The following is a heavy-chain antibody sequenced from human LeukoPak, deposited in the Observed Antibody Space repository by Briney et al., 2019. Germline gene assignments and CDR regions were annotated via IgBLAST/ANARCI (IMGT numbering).Heavy chain of an antibody. V-gene: IGHV4-59*01. CDR1: GGSISSCY. D-gene: IGHD5-24*01. Sequence: SETLSLTCTVSGGSISSCYWSWIRQPPGKGLEWIGYIYYSGSTNYNPSLKSRVTISVDTSKNQFSLKLSSVTAEDTAVYYCARDNSVRDEAWWFNPWGQGTLVTVSS. CDR2: IYYSGST. CDR3: ARDNSVRDEAWWFNP. J-gene: IGHJ5*02.